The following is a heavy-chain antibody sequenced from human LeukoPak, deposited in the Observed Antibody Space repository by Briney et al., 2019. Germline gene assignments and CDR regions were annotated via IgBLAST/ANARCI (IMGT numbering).Heavy chain of an antibody. CDR3: ARGIAAAGTFFPTSYFDY. V-gene: IGHV4-34*01. Sequence: PSETLSLTCAVYGGSFSGYYWSWIRQPPGKGLEWIGEINHSGSTNYNPSLKGRVTISVDTSKNQFSLKLSSVTAADTAVYYCARGIAAAGTFFPTSYFDYWGQGILVTVSS. CDR2: INHSGST. D-gene: IGHD6-13*01. CDR1: GGSFSGYY. J-gene: IGHJ4*02.